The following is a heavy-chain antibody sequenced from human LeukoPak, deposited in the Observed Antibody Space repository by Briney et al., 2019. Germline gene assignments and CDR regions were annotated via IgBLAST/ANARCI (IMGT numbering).Heavy chain of an antibody. CDR2: IKQDGSEK. Sequence: PGGSLRLSCAASGFTFSSYWMSWVRQAPGKGLEWVANIKQDGSEKYYVDSVKGRFTISRDNAKNSLYLQMNSLRAEDTAVYYCARDPETIFGVVATNFDYWGQGTLVTVSS. J-gene: IGHJ4*02. CDR1: GFTFSSYW. CDR3: ARDPETIFGVVATNFDY. V-gene: IGHV3-7*01. D-gene: IGHD3-3*01.